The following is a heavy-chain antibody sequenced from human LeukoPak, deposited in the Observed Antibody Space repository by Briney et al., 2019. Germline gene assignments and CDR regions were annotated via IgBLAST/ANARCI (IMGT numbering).Heavy chain of an antibody. V-gene: IGHV3-21*01. Sequence: GGSLRLSCAASGFTFSSYSMNWVRQAPGKGLEWVSSISSSSSYIYYADSVKGRFTISRDNAKNSLYLQMNSLRAEDTAVYYCASTLRSGSYLGAVYIWGQGTMVTVSS. J-gene: IGHJ3*02. CDR2: ISSSSSYI. CDR1: GFTFSSYS. CDR3: ASTLRSGSYLGAVYI. D-gene: IGHD3-10*01.